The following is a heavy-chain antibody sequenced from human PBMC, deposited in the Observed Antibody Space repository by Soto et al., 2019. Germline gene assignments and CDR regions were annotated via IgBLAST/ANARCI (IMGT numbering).Heavy chain of an antibody. Sequence: QITLKESGPTLVKPTQTLTLTCTFSGFSLSTSGVGVGWIRQPPGKALEWLALIYWNDDKGYSPSLKSRLTTTKEPPQNQVVPKKTNMDPVDTAKYFCANNRGGYFGGGEPLDYWGQGTLVTVSS. V-gene: IGHV2-5*01. D-gene: IGHD1-26*01. CDR2: IYWNDDK. CDR1: GFSLSTSGVG. J-gene: IGHJ4*02. CDR3: ANNRGGYFGGGEPLDY.